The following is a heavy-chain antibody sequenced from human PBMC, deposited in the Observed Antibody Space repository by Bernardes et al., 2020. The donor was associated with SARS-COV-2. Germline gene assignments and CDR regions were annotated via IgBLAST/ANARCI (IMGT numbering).Heavy chain of an antibody. J-gene: IGHJ4*02. CDR2: IWYDGSNK. Sequence: SLRLSCAASGFTFSSYGMHWVRQAPGKGLEWVAVIWYDGSNKYYADSVKGRFTISRDNSKNTLYLQMNSLRAEDTAVYYCARGGAVVQGVNYYFDYWGQGTLVTVSS. D-gene: IGHD3-10*01. CDR3: ARGGAVVQGVNYYFDY. CDR1: GFTFSSYG. V-gene: IGHV3-33*01.